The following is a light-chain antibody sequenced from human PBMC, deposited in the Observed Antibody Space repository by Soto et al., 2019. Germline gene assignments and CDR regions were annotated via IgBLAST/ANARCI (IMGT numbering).Light chain of an antibody. CDR2: EVS. CDR3: SSYAGSNNYV. Sequence: QSVLTQPPSASGSPGQSVTISCTGTSGDVGGYNYVSWYQQHPGKAPKLMIYEVSKRPSGVPDRFSGSKSGNTASLTVSGLQAKDEADYYCSSYAGSNNYVFGTGTKVTVL. V-gene: IGLV2-8*01. J-gene: IGLJ1*01. CDR1: SGDVGGYNY.